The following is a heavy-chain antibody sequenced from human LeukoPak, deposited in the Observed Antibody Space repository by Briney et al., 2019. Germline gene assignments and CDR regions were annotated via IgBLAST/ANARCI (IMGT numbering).Heavy chain of an antibody. V-gene: IGHV3-43D*03. J-gene: IGHJ6*03. D-gene: IGHD2-15*01. Sequence: AGGSLRLSCAASGFTFDDYAMHWVRQAPGEGLEWVSLICWDGGSTYYADSVKGRFTISRDKSKNSLYLQMNSLRAQDTALYYCARGYCSGGSCYSDYYYYYMDVWGKGTTVTVSS. CDR3: ARGYCSGGSCYSDYYYYYMDV. CDR2: ICWDGGST. CDR1: GFTFDDYA.